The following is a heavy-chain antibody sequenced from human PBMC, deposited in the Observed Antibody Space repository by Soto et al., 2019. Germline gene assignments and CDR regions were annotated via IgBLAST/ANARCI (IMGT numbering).Heavy chain of an antibody. J-gene: IGHJ3*02. Sequence: EVQLLASGGGLVQPGGSLRLSCAASGFTFSSYAMSWVRQAPGKGLEWVSTFRGTGDGTYYADSVRGRFTVSRDNSKNTLYLQMNGLRGGDTAVYYCAKGPDPGAFDIWGQGTMLTVSS. CDR2: FRGTGDGT. CDR1: GFTFSSYA. V-gene: IGHV3-23*01. CDR3: AKGPDPGAFDI. D-gene: IGHD3-10*01.